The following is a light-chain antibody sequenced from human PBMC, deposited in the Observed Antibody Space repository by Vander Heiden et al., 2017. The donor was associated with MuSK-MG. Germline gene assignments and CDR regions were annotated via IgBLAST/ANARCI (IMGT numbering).Light chain of an antibody. Sequence: GDRVTITCRASQSISSSLNWYQQKPGRAPKLLIYAASSLQSGVPSRFSGSGSGTDFTLTISSLQPEDFATYYCQQSDSTPWTFGQGSKVEIK. CDR1: QSISSS. V-gene: IGKV1-39*01. J-gene: IGKJ1*01. CDR2: AAS. CDR3: QQSDSTPWT.